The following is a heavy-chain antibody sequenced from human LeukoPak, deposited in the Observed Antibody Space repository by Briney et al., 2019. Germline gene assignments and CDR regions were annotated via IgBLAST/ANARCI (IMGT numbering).Heavy chain of an antibody. D-gene: IGHD1-26*01. CDR3: ARDCGSYGPDF. CDR1: GYTFTSYY. J-gene: IGHJ4*02. V-gene: IGHV1-46*01. Sequence: ASVKVSCKASGYTFTSYYIHWVRQAPGQGPEWMGIINPSRGSTTYAQKFQGRVTMTRDTSTSTVYMELSSLRSEDTAVYYCARDCGSYGPDFWGQGTLVTVSS. CDR2: INPSRGST.